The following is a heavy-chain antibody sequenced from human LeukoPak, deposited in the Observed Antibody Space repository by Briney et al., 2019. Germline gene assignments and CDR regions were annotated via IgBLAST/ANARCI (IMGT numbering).Heavy chain of an antibody. CDR2: ISSSSSYI. V-gene: IGHV3-21*01. J-gene: IGHJ4*02. Sequence: PGGSLRLSCAASGFTFSSYSTNWVRQAPGKGLEWVSSISSSSSYIYYADSVKGRFTISRDNAKNSLYLQMNSLRAEDTAVYYCARAGGPMVRGVITVNYWGQGTLVTVSS. D-gene: IGHD3-10*01. CDR3: ARAGGPMVRGVITVNY. CDR1: GFTFSSYS.